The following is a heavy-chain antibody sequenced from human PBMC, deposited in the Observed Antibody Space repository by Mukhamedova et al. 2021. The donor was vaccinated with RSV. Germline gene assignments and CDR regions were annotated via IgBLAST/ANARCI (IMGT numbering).Heavy chain of an antibody. V-gene: IGHV3-49*02. D-gene: IGHD3-16*01. CDR2: GGTS. CDR3: VRDLGGGGHHYYMDV. J-gene: IGHJ6*03. Sequence: GGTSEYGASVKGRFTISRDDSKNIVYLEMSSLTTEDTAVYYCVRDLGGGGHHYYMDVWGSGTPVTVPS.